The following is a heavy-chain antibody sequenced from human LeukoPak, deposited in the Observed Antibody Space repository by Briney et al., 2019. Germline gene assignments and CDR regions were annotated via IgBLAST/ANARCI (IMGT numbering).Heavy chain of an antibody. V-gene: IGHV3-15*01. D-gene: IGHD3-3*01. CDR3: TTGGPISGFDY. CDR2: IKSKADGGTT. CDR1: GFTFSNAW. Sequence: RTGGSLSLSCAASGFTFSNAWMSWVRRAAGEGRGWVGRIKSKADGGTTDYLAPVKGRFTISRDDSKNTLYLQINSLKTEDTAVYYCTTGGPISGFDYWGQGTLVTVSS. J-gene: IGHJ4*02.